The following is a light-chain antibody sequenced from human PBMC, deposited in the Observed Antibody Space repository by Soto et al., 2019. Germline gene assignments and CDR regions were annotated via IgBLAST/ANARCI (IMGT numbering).Light chain of an antibody. CDR2: WAS. J-gene: IGKJ1*01. CDR3: QQYYSTRT. Sequence: DIVLTQSPDSLAVSLGERAHINCKSSQSVLYSSNNKNYLAWYQQKPGQPPKLLIYWASTRESGVPDRFSGSGSGTDFTLTISSLQAEDVAVYYCQQYYSTRTFGQGTKVDNK. CDR1: QSVLYSSNNKNY. V-gene: IGKV4-1*01.